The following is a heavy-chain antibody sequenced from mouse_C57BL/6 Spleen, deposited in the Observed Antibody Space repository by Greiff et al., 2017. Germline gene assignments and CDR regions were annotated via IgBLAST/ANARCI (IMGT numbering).Heavy chain of an antibody. D-gene: IGHD1-1*02. J-gene: IGHJ4*01. CDR3: ARGGLWYAMDY. CDR2: IHPNSGST. CDR1: GYTFTSYW. Sequence: QVQLQQPGAELVKPGASVKLSCTASGYTFTSYWMHWVKQRPGQGLEWIGMIHPNSGSTNYNEKFKSKATLTVDKSSSTAYMQLSSLTSEDSAVYYCARGGLWYAMDYWGQGTSVTVSS. V-gene: IGHV1-64*01.